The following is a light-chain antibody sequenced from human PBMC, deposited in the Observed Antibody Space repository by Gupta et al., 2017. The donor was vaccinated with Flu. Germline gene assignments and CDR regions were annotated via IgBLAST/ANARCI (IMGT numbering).Light chain of an antibody. J-gene: IGLJ3*02. CDR2: DNS. CDR3: GTWDSSLSAAV. CDR1: TSNIGNNY. V-gene: IGLV1-51*01. Sequence: QSVLTQPPSVSAAPGQKVSISCSGSTSNIGNNYVSWYQQVPGTAPKLLIFDNSQRPSGIPDRFSGSKSGTSATLCVTGLQTGDEADYYCGTWDSSLSAAVFGGGTKLTVL.